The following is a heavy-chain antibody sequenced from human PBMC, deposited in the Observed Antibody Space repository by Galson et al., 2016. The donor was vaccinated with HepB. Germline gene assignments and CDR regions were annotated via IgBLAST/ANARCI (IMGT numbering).Heavy chain of an antibody. CDR1: GFTFSYYA. Sequence: SLRLSCAASGFTFSYYAMNWVRQAPGKGLEWVSAISGSGGSTSYAQKFQGRVTVTRDTSTSTVYMELSSLRSEDTAVYYCARGTGTGGYFDYWGQGTLVTVSS. CDR2: ISGSGGST. V-gene: IGHV3-23*01. J-gene: IGHJ4*02. CDR3: ARGTGTGGYFDY. D-gene: IGHD3/OR15-3a*01.